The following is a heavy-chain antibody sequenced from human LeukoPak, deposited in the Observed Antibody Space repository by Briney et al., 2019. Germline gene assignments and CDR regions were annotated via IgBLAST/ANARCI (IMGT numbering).Heavy chain of an antibody. V-gene: IGHV4-61*02. CDR1: GGSISSGSYY. CDR3: ARDPEEYYYDSSAQDPSTDY. Sequence: SETLSLTCTVSGGSISSGSYYWSWIRQPAGKGLEWIGRVYTSGSTNYNPSLKSRVTMSVDTSKNQFSLKLSSVTAADTAVYYCARDPEEYYYDSSAQDPSTDYWGQGTLVTVSS. D-gene: IGHD3-22*01. J-gene: IGHJ4*02. CDR2: VYTSGST.